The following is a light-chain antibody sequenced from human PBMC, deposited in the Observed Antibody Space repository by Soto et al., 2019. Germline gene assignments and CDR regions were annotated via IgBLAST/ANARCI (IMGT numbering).Light chain of an antibody. V-gene: IGKV1-27*01. J-gene: IGKJ3*01. CDR3: QKYNSAPPSFT. Sequence: DIQMTQSPSSLSASVGDRVTITCRASQGISNYLAWYQLKPGKVPKLLIYAASTLQSGVPSRFSGSGSGTDFTLTISSLQPEDVATYYCQKYNSAPPSFTFGPGTKVDIK. CDR2: AAS. CDR1: QGISNY.